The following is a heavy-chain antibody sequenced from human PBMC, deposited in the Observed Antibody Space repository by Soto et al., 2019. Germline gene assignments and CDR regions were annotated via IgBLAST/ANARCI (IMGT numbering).Heavy chain of an antibody. D-gene: IGHD5-12*01. CDR3: AKEIAVAVATPPEY. CDR2: ISGSGGET. CDR1: GVIYSIYA. Sequence: EVQLLQSGGGLVQPGGSLRLSCTASGVIYSIYAMAWVRQAPGKGLEWVSAISGSGGETYYADSVKGRFTISRDNSKNTVYLQMTNLRAEDTAVYYCAKEIAVAVATPPEYWGQGTLVTVSS. V-gene: IGHV3-23*01. J-gene: IGHJ4*02.